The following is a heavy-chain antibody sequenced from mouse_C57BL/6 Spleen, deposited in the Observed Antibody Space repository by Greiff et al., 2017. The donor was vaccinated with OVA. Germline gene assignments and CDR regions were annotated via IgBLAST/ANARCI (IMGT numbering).Heavy chain of an antibody. CDR1: GYTFTDYE. CDR3: TRGDYSNSYYYAMDY. V-gene: IGHV1-15*01. CDR2: IDPETGGT. D-gene: IGHD2-5*01. Sequence: QVQLQQSGAELVRPGASVTLSCKASGYTFTDYEMHWVKQTPVHGLEWIGAIDPETGGTAYNQKFKGKAILTADKSSSTAYMELRSLTSEDSAVYYCTRGDYSNSYYYAMDYWGQGTSVTVSS. J-gene: IGHJ4*01.